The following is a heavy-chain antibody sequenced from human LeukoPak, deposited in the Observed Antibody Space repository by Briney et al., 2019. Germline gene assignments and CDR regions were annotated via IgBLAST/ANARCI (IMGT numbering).Heavy chain of an antibody. Sequence: TGGSLRLSCAASGFTFSSYAMHWVRQAPGKGLEYVSAISSNGGRTFYANSVKGRLTISRDNSKNTLYLQMGSLRAEDMAVYYCAREAYCGGDCYFDYWGQGTLVTVSS. J-gene: IGHJ4*02. CDR1: GFTFSSYA. CDR2: ISSNGGRT. V-gene: IGHV3-64*01. D-gene: IGHD2-21*02. CDR3: AREAYCGGDCYFDY.